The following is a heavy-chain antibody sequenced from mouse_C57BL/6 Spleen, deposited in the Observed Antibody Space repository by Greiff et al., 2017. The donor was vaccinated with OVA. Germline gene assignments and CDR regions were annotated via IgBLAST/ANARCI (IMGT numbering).Heavy chain of an antibody. CDR1: GYSITSGYY. V-gene: IGHV3-6*01. CDR2: ISYDGSN. CDR3: ARDRHDGAY. D-gene: IGHD2-3*01. J-gene: IGHJ3*01. Sequence: ESGPGLVKPSQSLSLTCSVTGYSITSGYYWNWIRQFPGNKLEWMGYISYDGSNNYNPSLKNRISITRDTSKNQFFLKLNSVTTEDTATYYCARDRHDGAYWGQGTLVTVSA.